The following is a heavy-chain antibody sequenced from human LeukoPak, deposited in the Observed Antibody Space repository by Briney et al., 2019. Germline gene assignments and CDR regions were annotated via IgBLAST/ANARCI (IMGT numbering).Heavy chain of an antibody. CDR2: INHSGST. J-gene: IGHJ4*02. CDR1: GGSFSGYY. CDR3: VRNIGSTSDC. D-gene: IGHD6-13*01. V-gene: IGHV4-34*01. Sequence: SETLSLTCAVYGGSFSGYYWSWIRQPPGKGLEWIGEINHSGSTNYNPSLKSRVTISVDTSKNQFSLKLSSVTAADTAGYYWVRNIGSTSDCRGQGTLVTVS.